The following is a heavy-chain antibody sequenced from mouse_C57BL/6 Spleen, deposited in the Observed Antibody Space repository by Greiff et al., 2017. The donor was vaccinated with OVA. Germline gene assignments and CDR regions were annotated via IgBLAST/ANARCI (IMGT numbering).Heavy chain of an antibody. CDR3: AREGAYYGYDDGTRDYFDY. Sequence: EVMLVESGGGLVKPGGSLKLSCAASGFTFSSYAMSWVRQTPEKRLEWVATISDGGSYTYYPDNVKGRFTISRDNAKNNLYLQMSHLKSEDTAMYYCAREGAYYGYDDGTRDYFDYWGQGTTLTVSS. J-gene: IGHJ2*01. CDR2: ISDGGSYT. V-gene: IGHV5-4*01. D-gene: IGHD2-9*01. CDR1: GFTFSSYA.